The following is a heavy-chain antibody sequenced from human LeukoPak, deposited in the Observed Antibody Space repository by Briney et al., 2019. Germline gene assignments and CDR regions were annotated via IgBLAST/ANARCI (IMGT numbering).Heavy chain of an antibody. V-gene: IGHV3-74*01. CDR2: IDSDGSGT. J-gene: IGHJ4*02. CDR3: AKDPYDFWSGYDY. CDR1: GLTLSGYW. Sequence: GGSLRLSCSASGLTLSGYWMHWVRQIPGKGLVWVSRIDSDGSGTSYADSVKGRFTISRDNSKNTLYLQMNSLRAEDTAVYYCAKDPYDFWSGYDYWGQGTLVTVSS. D-gene: IGHD3-3*01.